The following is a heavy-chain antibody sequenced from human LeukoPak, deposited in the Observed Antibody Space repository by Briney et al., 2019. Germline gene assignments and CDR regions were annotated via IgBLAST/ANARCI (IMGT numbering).Heavy chain of an antibody. CDR1: GDSTYNSIYY. D-gene: IGHD2-2*01. CDR3: ARAGGRAYCSSTSCSDPSIDY. V-gene: IGHV4-39*07. J-gene: IGHJ4*02. Sequence: SETLSLTCTVSGDSTYNSIYYWAWIRQPPGKGLEWIGSIDYSGSTHYNPSLESRATISVDTSKNQFSLKLSSVTAADTAVYYCARAGGRAYCSSTSCSDPSIDYWGQGTLVTVSS. CDR2: IDYSGST.